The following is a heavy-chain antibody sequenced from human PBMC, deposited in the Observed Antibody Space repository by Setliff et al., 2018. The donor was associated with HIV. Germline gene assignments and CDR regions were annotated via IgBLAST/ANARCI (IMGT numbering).Heavy chain of an antibody. CDR3: ARDYLYYNMYNGSPVYGMDV. Sequence: GGSMRLSCAASGFTFRNYNFNWVRQAPGRGLEWVSSISIGSGAAIYYAESVQGRFTVSRDNSKNSLYLQMNSLRVEDTAVYYCARDYLYYNMYNGSPVYGMDVWGQGTTVTVSS. CDR1: GFTFRNYN. D-gene: IGHD3-10*01. V-gene: IGHV3-21*01. CDR2: ISIGSGAAI. J-gene: IGHJ6*02.